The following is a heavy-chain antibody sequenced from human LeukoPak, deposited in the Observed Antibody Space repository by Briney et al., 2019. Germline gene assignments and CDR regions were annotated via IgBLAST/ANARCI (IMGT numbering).Heavy chain of an antibody. Sequence: PGGSLRLSCAASGFTFSSYEMNWVRQAPRKGLEWVSYISSSCSTIYYADSVKGRFTISRDNAKNSMYLQMNSLRADDTAVYYCARVGRITAMATIDYWGQGTLVTVSS. D-gene: IGHD5-18*01. CDR2: ISSSCSTI. V-gene: IGHV3-48*03. J-gene: IGHJ4*02. CDR1: GFTFSSYE. CDR3: ARVGRITAMATIDY.